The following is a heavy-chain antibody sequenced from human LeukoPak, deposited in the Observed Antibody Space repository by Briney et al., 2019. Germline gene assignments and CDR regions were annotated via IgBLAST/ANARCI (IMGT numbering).Heavy chain of an antibody. J-gene: IGHJ6*04. CDR2: MNPSGVGT. Sequence: GASVKVSCKSSGYTFTIYYMHWGRQPHAQGIEWVGIMNPSGVGTSYAQKFHGRLTMTTDTSTSTVYMELRSLRSEDTAVYYCATYWEAGYYYYYGMDVRGKGTTVTVS. CDR1: GYTFTIYY. D-gene: IGHD1-26*01. V-gene: IGHV1-46*01. CDR3: ATYWEAGYYYYYGMDV.